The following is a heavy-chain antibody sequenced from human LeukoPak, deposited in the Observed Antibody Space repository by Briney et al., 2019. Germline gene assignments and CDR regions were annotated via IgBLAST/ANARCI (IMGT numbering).Heavy chain of an antibody. V-gene: IGHV1-46*01. D-gene: IGHD3-22*01. J-gene: IGHJ4*02. CDR2: INPSGGST. CDR1: GHTFTSYY. CDR3: ARGPSRTYYYDSSGYRVFDY. Sequence: PVASVKVSCKASGHTFTSYYMHWVRQAPGQGLEWMGIINPSGGSTGYAQKFQGRVTMTRDTSTSTVYMELSSLRSEDTAVYYCARGPSRTYYYDSSGYRVFDYWGQGTLVTVSS.